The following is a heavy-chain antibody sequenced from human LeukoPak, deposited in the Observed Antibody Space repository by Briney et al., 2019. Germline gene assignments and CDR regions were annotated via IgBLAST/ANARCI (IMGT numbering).Heavy chain of an antibody. J-gene: IGHJ4*02. D-gene: IGHD3-22*01. CDR2: IYYSGST. V-gene: IGHV4-59*01. CDR1: GGSISSYY. Sequence: SEALSLTCTVSGGSISSYYWSWIRQPPGKGLEWIGYIYYSGSTNYNPSLKSRVTISVDTSKNQFSLKLSSVTAADTAVYYCARGPNYSSGYHHFDYWGQGTLVTVSS. CDR3: ARGPNYSSGYHHFDY.